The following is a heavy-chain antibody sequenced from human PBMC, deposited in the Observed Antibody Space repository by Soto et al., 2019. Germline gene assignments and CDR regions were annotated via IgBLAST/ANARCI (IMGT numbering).Heavy chain of an antibody. CDR2: ISSGSSPI. J-gene: IGHJ4*02. V-gene: IGHV3-48*02. CDR1: RFTFSMYS. D-gene: IGHD5-18*01. CDR3: ASSLGTLDTASDY. Sequence: EVQLVESGGGLVQPGGSLRLSCAASRFTFSMYSMNWVRQAPGKGLEWVSYISSGSSPIYYADSVKGRFTISRDNARNSLYLQMNSLRDEDTAVYYCASSLGTLDTASDYWGQGTLVTVSS.